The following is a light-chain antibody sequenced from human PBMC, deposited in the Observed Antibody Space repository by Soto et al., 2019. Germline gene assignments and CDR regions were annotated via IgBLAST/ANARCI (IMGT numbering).Light chain of an antibody. CDR3: QPYNNWPLT. Sequence: EVVMWQSPATVSVSPGEGATLSCRASQGIGDTLSWYQHKPGQTPRLLIYDTSTRATGVPTRFSGSRSGAEITLTINSLQSEDFAVYYCQPYNNWPLTFGGGTKVDIK. CDR2: DTS. V-gene: IGKV3-15*01. J-gene: IGKJ4*01. CDR1: QGIGDT.